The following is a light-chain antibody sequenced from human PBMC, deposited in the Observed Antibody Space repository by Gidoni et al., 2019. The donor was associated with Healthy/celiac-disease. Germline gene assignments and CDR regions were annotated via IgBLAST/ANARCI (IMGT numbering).Light chain of an antibody. Sequence: QSVLTQPPSASVTPGQRVTISCSGSSSNTGSNTVNWYQQLPGTAPKLLSYSNNQRPSGVPDRFSGSKSGTSASLAISGLQSEDEADYYCAAWDDSLNGVVFGGGTKLTVL. J-gene: IGLJ2*01. CDR3: AAWDDSLNGVV. V-gene: IGLV1-44*01. CDR2: SNN. CDR1: SSNTGSNT.